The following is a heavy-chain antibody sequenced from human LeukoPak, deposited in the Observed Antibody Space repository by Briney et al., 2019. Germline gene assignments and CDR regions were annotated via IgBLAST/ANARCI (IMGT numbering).Heavy chain of an antibody. Sequence: PSETLSLTCTVSGGSISSYYWSWIRQPPGKGLEWIGYIYYSGSTNYNPSLKSRVTISVDTFKNQFSLKLSSVTAADTAVYYCARLEQDSSGWYYYGMDVWGQGTTVTVSS. CDR2: IYYSGST. V-gene: IGHV4-59*01. J-gene: IGHJ6*02. CDR1: GGSISSYY. D-gene: IGHD6-19*01. CDR3: ARLEQDSSGWYYYGMDV.